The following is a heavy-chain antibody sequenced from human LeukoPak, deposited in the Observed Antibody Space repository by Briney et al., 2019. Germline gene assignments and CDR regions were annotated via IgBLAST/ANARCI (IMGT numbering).Heavy chain of an antibody. CDR2: INPSGGTT. Sequence: SSVKVSCKASGYIFTSYSMHWVRRAPGQGLEWMGIINPSGGTTNYAQKVQGRVTMTTDTSTSTAYMELRSLRSDDTAVYYCARGLQENLAWLTAFSAFDIWGQGTMVTVSS. CDR1: GYIFTSYS. V-gene: IGHV1-46*01. J-gene: IGHJ3*02. CDR3: ARGLQENLAWLTAFSAFDI. D-gene: IGHD6-19*01.